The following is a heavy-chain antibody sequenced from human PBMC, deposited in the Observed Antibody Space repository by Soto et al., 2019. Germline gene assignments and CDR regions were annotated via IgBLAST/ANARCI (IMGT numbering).Heavy chain of an antibody. CDR2: IDPSDSST. Sequence: EVQLVQSGAEVKKPGESLRISCKGSGYSFTSYWISWVRQMPGKGLEWMGRIDPSDSSTNDSPSFQGHVTISAHKSISTASLRWSSLKVWDTAVYYCARHAGGSHNWLYPWGQGTLGTVSS. J-gene: IGHJ5*02. D-gene: IGHD1-26*01. CDR1: GYSFTSYW. CDR3: ARHAGGSHNWLYP. V-gene: IGHV5-10-1*01.